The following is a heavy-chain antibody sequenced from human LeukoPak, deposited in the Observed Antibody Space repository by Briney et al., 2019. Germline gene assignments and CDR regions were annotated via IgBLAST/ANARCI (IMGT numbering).Heavy chain of an antibody. D-gene: IGHD3-10*01. CDR2: ISAYNGNT. Sequence: ASVKVSCTASGYTFTSYGISWVRQAPGQGLEWMGWISAYNGNTNYAQKLQGRVTMTTDTSTSTAYMELRSLRSDDTAVYYCARVGGGSGSYYYYYYYGMDVWGQGTTVTVSS. V-gene: IGHV1-18*01. CDR3: ARVGGGSGSYYYYYYYGMDV. J-gene: IGHJ6*02. CDR1: GYTFTSYG.